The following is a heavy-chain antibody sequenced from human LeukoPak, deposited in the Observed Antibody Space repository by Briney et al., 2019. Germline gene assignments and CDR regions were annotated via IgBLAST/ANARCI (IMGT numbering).Heavy chain of an antibody. J-gene: IGHJ4*02. CDR1: GGTFSSYG. V-gene: IGHV1-18*01. Sequence: ASVKVSCKASGGTFSSYGISWVRQAPGQGLEWMGWISAYNGNTNYAQKLQGRVTMTTDTSTSTAYMELRSLRSDDTAVYYCATTGGYCSSTSCSLPQDYWGQGTLVTVSS. CDR3: ATTGGYCSSTSCSLPQDY. CDR2: ISAYNGNT. D-gene: IGHD2-2*03.